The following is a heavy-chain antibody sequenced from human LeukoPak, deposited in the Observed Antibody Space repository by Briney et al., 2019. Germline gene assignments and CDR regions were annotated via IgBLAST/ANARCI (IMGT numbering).Heavy chain of an antibody. CDR3: ASGSGLYYYDSSGYYYVSAFDI. Sequence: SETLSLTCTVSGGSISPHYWSWIRQVPGKGLEWIGYIYYKGSTYYNPSLKSRVTISVDTSKNQFSLKLSSVTAADTAVYYCASGSGLYYYDSSGYYYVSAFDIWGQGTMVTVSS. D-gene: IGHD3-22*01. CDR2: IYYKGST. J-gene: IGHJ3*02. CDR1: GGSISPHY. V-gene: IGHV4-59*11.